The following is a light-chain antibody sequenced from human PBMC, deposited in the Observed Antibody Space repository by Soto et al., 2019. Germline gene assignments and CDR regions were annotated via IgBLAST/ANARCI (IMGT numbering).Light chain of an antibody. CDR3: QQYGGSPLVT. CDR2: GAS. CDR1: QSLSSGY. V-gene: IGKV3-20*01. Sequence: ETVLTQSPGTLSLSPGERATLSCRASQSLSSGYLAWYQQRPSQAPRLLISGASSRAPGIPDRFSGTGSGTEFTLTISRLEPEDFAVYYCQQYGGSPLVTFGGGTKVEIK. J-gene: IGKJ4*01.